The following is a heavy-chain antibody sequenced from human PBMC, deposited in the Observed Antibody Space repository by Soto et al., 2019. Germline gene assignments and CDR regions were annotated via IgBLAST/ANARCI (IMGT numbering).Heavy chain of an antibody. D-gene: IGHD3-10*01. CDR3: ARDYYGSGSYDY. Sequence: GGALRLSGSASVFTCSSYWMHWVRQAPGKGLVWVSRINSDGSSTSYADSVKGRFTISRDNAKNTLYLQMNSLRAEDTAVYYCARDYYGSGSYDYWGQGTLVTVS. CDR2: INSDGSST. CDR1: VFTCSSYW. J-gene: IGHJ4*02. V-gene: IGHV3-74*01.